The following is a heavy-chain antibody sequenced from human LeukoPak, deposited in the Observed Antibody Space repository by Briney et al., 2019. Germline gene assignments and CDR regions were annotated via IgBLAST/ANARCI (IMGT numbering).Heavy chain of an antibody. CDR3: ARLSPEFDWLFYFDY. J-gene: IGHJ4*02. Sequence: GGSLRLSCAASGFTFSSYSMNWVRQAPGKGLEWVSSISSSSSYIYYADSVKGRFTISRDNAKNSLYLQMNSLRAEDTAVYYCARLSPEFDWLFYFDYWGQGTLVTVS. CDR2: ISSSSSYI. CDR1: GFTFSSYS. D-gene: IGHD3-9*01. V-gene: IGHV3-21*01.